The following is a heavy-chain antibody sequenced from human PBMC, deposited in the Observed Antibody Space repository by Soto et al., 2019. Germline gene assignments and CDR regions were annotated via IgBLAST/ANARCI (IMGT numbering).Heavy chain of an antibody. Sequence: QPGGSLRLSCAASVFTFSSYWMHWVRQVPGKGLEWVANIKQDGSEKYYVDSVKGRFTISRDNVRNSLYLQMNSLRAEDTAVYYCARDLRGSAWAFDIWGQGTMVTVSS. CDR3: ARDLRGSAWAFDI. J-gene: IGHJ3*02. CDR1: VFTFSSYW. CDR2: IKQDGSEK. D-gene: IGHD6-25*01. V-gene: IGHV3-7*01.